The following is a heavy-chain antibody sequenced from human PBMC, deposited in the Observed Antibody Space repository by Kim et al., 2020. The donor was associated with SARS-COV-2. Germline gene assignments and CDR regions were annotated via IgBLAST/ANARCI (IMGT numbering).Heavy chain of an antibody. D-gene: IGHD3-10*01. CDR3: ARDRHNMPYYYGSESYYNVTNYYGMDV. J-gene: IGHJ6*02. CDR1: GYTFISYG. V-gene: IGHV1-18*01. Sequence: ASVKVSCKASGYTFISYGISWVRQAPGQGLEWMGWITTYNGNTNYAQKLQGRVTMTTDTSTSTAYMELRSLRSDDTAVYYCARDRHNMPYYYGSESYYNVTNYYGMDVWGQGTTVTVSS. CDR2: ITTYNGNT.